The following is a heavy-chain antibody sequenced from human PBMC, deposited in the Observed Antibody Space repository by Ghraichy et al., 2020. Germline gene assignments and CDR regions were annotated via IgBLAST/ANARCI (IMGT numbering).Heavy chain of an antibody. J-gene: IGHJ6*02. CDR1: GYTFTSHV. V-gene: IGHV1-3*04. CDR2: INTGNGNR. D-gene: IGHD6-13*01. Sequence: ASVKVSCKTSGYTFTSHVLHWVRQASGQGLDWMGWINTGNGNRKYSQKFQGRVTITRDTSASTTYMELSSLTSEDTAVYYCARDRGEAAAGFYYYYGMDVWGQGTTVTVS. CDR3: ARDRGEAAAGFYYYYGMDV.